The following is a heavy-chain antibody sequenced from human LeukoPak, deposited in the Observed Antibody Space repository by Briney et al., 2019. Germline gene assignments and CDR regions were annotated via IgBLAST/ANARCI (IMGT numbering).Heavy chain of an antibody. CDR3: ARERSSSWSDP. CDR1: GYTFTSYD. D-gene: IGHD2/OR15-2a*01. J-gene: IGHJ5*02. Sequence: ASVKVSRKASGYTFTSYDINWVRQATGQGLEWMGWMNPNSGNTNYAQKLQGRVTMTTDTSTSTAYMELRSLRSDDTAVYYCARERSSSWSDPWGQGTLVTVSS. CDR2: MNPNSGNT. V-gene: IGHV1-18*01.